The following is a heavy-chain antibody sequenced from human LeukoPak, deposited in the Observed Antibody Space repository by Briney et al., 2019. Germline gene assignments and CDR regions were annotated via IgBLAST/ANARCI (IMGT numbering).Heavy chain of an antibody. V-gene: IGHV4-4*09. J-gene: IGHJ5*02. Sequence: SETPSLTCTVSGGSISSHYWSWIRQPPGKGLEWIGYIYTSGSTNYNPSLKSRVTISVDTSKNQFSLKLSSVTAADTAVYYCARSPRPDIVVVPAAMGWFDPWGQGTLVTVSS. CDR2: IYTSGST. CDR1: GGSISSHY. D-gene: IGHD2-2*01. CDR3: ARSPRPDIVVVPAAMGWFDP.